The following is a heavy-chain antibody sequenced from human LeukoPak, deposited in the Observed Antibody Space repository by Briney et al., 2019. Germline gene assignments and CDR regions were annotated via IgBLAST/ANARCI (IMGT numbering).Heavy chain of an antibody. Sequence: ASVKVSCKASGYTFTGYYMHWVRQAPGQGLEWMGWINPNSGGTNYAQKFQGWVTMTRDTSISTAYMELSRLRSDDTAVYYCARGVYCSGGSCYSGYYYGMDVWGIGTTVTVSS. D-gene: IGHD2-15*01. CDR3: ARGVYCSGGSCYSGYYYGMDV. CDR2: INPNSGGT. J-gene: IGHJ6*04. V-gene: IGHV1-2*04. CDR1: GYTFTGYY.